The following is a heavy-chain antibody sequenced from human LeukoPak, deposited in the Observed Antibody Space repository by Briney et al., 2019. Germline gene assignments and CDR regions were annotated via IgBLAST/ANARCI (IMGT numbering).Heavy chain of an antibody. V-gene: IGHV3-43*02. Sequence: QPGGSLRLSCAASGFTFDDYAMHWVRQAPGKGLEWVSLISGDGGSTYYADSVKGRFIISRDNSKNSLYLQMNSLRTEDTAFYYCAKGLMGSGYYNWFDPWGQGTLVIVSS. CDR1: GFTFDDYA. CDR3: AKGLMGSGYYNWFDP. D-gene: IGHD3-3*01. CDR2: ISGDGGST. J-gene: IGHJ5*02.